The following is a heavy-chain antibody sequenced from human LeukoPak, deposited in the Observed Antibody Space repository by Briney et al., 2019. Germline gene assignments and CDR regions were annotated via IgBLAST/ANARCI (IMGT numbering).Heavy chain of an antibody. CDR2: ISSHGGST. Sequence: PGGSLRLSCSASGFTFSSYAMHWVRQAPGKGLEYVSAISSHGGSTYYADSVKGRFTISRDNAKNSLYLEMTSLRAEDTAVYYCASGSPAGDYWGQGTLVTVSS. CDR1: GFTFSSYA. D-gene: IGHD1-26*01. V-gene: IGHV3-64*04. J-gene: IGHJ4*02. CDR3: ASGSPAGDY.